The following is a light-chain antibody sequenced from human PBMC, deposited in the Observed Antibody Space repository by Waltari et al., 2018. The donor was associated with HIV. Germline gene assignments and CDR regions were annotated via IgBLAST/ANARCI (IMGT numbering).Light chain of an antibody. CDR1: NSDLHVYDS. CDR2: GFS. Sequence: QSALTQPASISGSPGQSVPISCTGLNSDLHVYDSVSWYQQLPTPAPQLIIFGFSVRPSGISHRFSGSKSGNTASLTISGLQTDDEGDYYCTSYTVRRALIFGGGTKLTVL. CDR3: TSYTVRRALI. J-gene: IGLJ2*01. V-gene: IGLV2-14*03.